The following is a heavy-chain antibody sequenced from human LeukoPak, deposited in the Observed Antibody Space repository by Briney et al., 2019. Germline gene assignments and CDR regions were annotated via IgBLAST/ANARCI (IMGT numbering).Heavy chain of an antibody. V-gene: IGHV3-21*01. CDR2: ISSSSSYI. Sequence: GGSLRLSCAASGFTFSSYSMNWVRQAPGKGLKWVSYISSSSSYIYYTDSVKGRFTMSRDNAKNSLYLQMNSLRAEDTAVYYCASSDVGYYDFWSGSWDWGQGTLVTVSS. CDR1: GFTFSSYS. D-gene: IGHD3-3*01. CDR3: ASSDVGYYDFWSGSWD. J-gene: IGHJ4*02.